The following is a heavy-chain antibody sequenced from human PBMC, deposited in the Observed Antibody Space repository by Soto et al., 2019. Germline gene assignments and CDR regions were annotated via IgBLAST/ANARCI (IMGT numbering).Heavy chain of an antibody. D-gene: IGHD2-15*01. CDR3: ARGMVVVVAATSSGSEHNAFDI. CDR2: ISSNGGST. J-gene: IGHJ3*02. V-gene: IGHV3-64*01. Sequence: GGSLRLSCAASGFTFSSYAMHWVRQAPGKGLEYVSAISSNGGSTYYANSVKGRFTISRDNSKNTLYLQMGSLRAEDMAVYYCARGMVVVVAATSSGSEHNAFDIWGQGTMVTVSS. CDR1: GFTFSSYA.